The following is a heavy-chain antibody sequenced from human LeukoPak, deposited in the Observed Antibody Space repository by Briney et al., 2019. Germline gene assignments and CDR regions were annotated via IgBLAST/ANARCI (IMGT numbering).Heavy chain of an antibody. J-gene: IGHJ4*02. CDR1: GFTFDDYA. D-gene: IGHD6-13*01. Sequence: GGSLRLSCAASGFTFDDYAMHWVRQAPGKGLEWVSGISWNSGSIGYADSVKGRFTISRDNAENSLYLQINSLRVDDTALYFCARSWPPRDRDQNYFDYWGQGTLVTVSS. V-gene: IGHV3-9*01. CDR3: ARSWPPRDRDQNYFDY. CDR2: ISWNSGSI.